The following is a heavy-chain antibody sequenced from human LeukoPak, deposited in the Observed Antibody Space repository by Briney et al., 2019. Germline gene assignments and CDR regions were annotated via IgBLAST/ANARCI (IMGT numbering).Heavy chain of an antibody. J-gene: IGHJ3*02. Sequence: SETLSLTCTVSGASVSSGSYYWSWIRQPPGKGLEWIGYIYYSGSTNYNPSLKSRVTISVDTSKNQFSLKLSSVTAADTAVYYCARSGLEQWLVQLVGPLDAFDIWGQGTMVTVSS. V-gene: IGHV4-61*01. CDR2: IYYSGST. CDR1: GASVSSGSYY. D-gene: IGHD6-19*01. CDR3: ARSGLEQWLVQLVGPLDAFDI.